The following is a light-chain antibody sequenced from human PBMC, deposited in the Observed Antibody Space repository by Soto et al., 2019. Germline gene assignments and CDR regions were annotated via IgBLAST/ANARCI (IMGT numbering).Light chain of an antibody. V-gene: IGKV1-5*01. CDR1: QRISRW. CDR2: DAS. Sequence: DIQMTQSPATLSASGGDRVTITCRASQRISRWLAWYQKKPGKAPKLLIYDASRLESGVPSRFSGSGSGTDFTPTISSLQPDDYATYYCQQYNSFVTFGGGTKVEIK. CDR3: QQYNSFVT. J-gene: IGKJ4*01.